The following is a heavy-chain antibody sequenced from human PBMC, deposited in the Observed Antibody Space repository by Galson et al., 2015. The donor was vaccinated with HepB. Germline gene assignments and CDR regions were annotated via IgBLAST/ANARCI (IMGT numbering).Heavy chain of an antibody. CDR2: ISSSSSTI. V-gene: IGHV3-48*01. D-gene: IGHD3-10*01. J-gene: IGHJ4*02. CDR1: GFTFSSYS. CDR3: ARDYGSYNFDY. Sequence: SLRLSCAASGFTFSSYSMNWVRQAPGKGLEWVSYISSSSSTIYYADSVKGRFTISRDNAKNSLYLQMSSLRSEDTAVYYCARDYGSYNFDYWGQGTLVTVSS.